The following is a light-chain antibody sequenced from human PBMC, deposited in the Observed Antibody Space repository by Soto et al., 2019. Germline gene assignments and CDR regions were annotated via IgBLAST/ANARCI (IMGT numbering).Light chain of an antibody. CDR2: KAS. CDR3: QLYNIYPEA. V-gene: IGKV1-5*03. CDR1: QTISSW. J-gene: IGKJ1*01. Sequence: DIAVTQSPSTLSGSVGDRVTITCRASQTISSWLAWYQQKQGKAPKVXIYKASTLKSGVPSRFSGSGSGTDFTLTISSLQPDDFETYYCQLYNIYPEAFGQGTKVDI.